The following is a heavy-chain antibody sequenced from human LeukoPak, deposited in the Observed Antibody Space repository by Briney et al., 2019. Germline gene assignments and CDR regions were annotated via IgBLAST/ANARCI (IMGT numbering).Heavy chain of an antibody. CDR2: INHSGST. J-gene: IGHJ4*02. CDR3: ARGKFPRYFDY. V-gene: IGHV4-34*01. CDR1: GGSLSGYY. Sequence: SETLSLTCAVYGGSLSGYYWSWIRQPPGKGLEWIGEINHSGSTNYNPSLKSRVTISVDTSKNQFSLKLSSVTAADTAVYYCARGKFPRYFDYWGQGTLVTVSS.